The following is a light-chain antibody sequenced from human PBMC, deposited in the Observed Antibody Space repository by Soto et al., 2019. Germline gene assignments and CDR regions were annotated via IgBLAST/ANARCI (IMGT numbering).Light chain of an antibody. V-gene: IGKV3-20*01. CDR3: KQYGRSTLT. CDR1: QSGSSSY. CDR2: GAS. Sequence: EIVLTQSPGTLSLSPGERATLSCRASQSGSSSYLAWYQQKPGQAPRLLIYGASNRATGIPVRFSGSGCGTDFILTIRRLKPQDSAVYYWKQYGRSTLTLVGGSKAEIK. J-gene: IGKJ4*01.